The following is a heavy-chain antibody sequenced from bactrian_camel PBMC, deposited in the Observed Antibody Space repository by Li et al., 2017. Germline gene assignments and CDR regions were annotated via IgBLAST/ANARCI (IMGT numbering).Heavy chain of an antibody. CDR2: MDAHGTA. V-gene: IGHV3S9*01. Sequence: HVQLVESGGGSVQAGGSLRLSCEVSGFTYNSYCMGWFRQAPGKEREGVAGMDAHGTASYAQSVKDRFTISKDNAKNTVYLQMNSLQPEDTAMYYCAADLKYGNNWLVDSTYNYWGQGTQVTVS. CDR3: AADLKYGNNWLVDSTYNY. CDR1: GFTYNSYC. J-gene: IGHJ4*01. D-gene: IGHD6*01.